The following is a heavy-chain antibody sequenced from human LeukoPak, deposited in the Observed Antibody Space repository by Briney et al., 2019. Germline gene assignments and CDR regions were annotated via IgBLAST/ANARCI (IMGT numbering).Heavy chain of an antibody. CDR2: IYSDNT. V-gene: IGHV3-53*01. Sequence: GGSLRLSCTVSGFTVSSNSMSWVRQAPGKGLEWVSFIYSDNTHYSDSVKGRFTISRDNSKNTLYLQMNSLRAEDTAVYYCARDRYGSGTVSTCDDYWGQGTLVTVSS. J-gene: IGHJ4*02. D-gene: IGHD3-10*01. CDR1: GFTVSSNS. CDR3: ARDRYGSGTVSTCDDY.